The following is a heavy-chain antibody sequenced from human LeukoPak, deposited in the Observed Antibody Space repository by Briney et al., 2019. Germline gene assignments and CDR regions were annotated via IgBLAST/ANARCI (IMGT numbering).Heavy chain of an antibody. J-gene: IGHJ4*02. Sequence: GGSLRLSCAASGFTFSSYWMSWVRQAPGKGLEWVANINQDGSAKYSVDSVKGRFTISRDNAKNSLYLQMNSLRDEDTAVYYCARAASGSYPGYFDYWGQGTLVTVSS. CDR2: INQDGSAK. D-gene: IGHD1-26*01. V-gene: IGHV3-7*01. CDR3: ARAASGSYPGYFDY. CDR1: GFTFSSYW.